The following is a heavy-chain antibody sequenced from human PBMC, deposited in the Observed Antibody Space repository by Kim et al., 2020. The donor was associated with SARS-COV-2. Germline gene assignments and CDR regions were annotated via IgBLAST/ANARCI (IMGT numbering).Heavy chain of an antibody. D-gene: IGHD5-18*01. J-gene: IGHJ6*02. Sequence: GRFTISRDNAKNSLFLQMNSLRVEDTAVYYCARVGTPPLETAYHYYGMDVWGQGTTVTVSS. CDR3: ARVGTPPLETAYHYYGMDV. V-gene: IGHV3-11*05.